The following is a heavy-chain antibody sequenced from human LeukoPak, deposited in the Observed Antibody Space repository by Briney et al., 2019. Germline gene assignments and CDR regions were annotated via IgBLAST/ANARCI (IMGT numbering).Heavy chain of an antibody. CDR2: IIPIFGTA. J-gene: IGHJ6*02. D-gene: IGHD3-9*01. CDR1: GGTFSSYA. Sequence: GSSVTVSCKASGGTFSSYAISWVRQAPGQGLEWMGGIIPIFGTANYAQKFQGRVTITADESTSTAYMELSSLRSEDTAGYYCAKTGHPNYGDILTGFYYYYGMDVWGQGTTVTVSS. CDR3: AKTGHPNYGDILTGFYYYYGMDV. V-gene: IGHV1-69*01.